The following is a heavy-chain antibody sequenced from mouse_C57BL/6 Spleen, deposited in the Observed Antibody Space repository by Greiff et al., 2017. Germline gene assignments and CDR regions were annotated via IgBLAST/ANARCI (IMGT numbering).Heavy chain of an antibody. CDR3: ATLWLRLGNYAMDY. D-gene: IGHD2-2*01. J-gene: IGHJ4*01. CDR2: IWSGGST. V-gene: IGHV2-2*01. Sequence: QVQLQQSGPGLVQPSQSLSITCTVSGFSLTSYGVHWVRQSPGKGLEWLGVIWSGGSTDYNAAFISRLSISKDNSKSQVFFKMNSLQADDTAIYYCATLWLRLGNYAMDYWGQGTSVTVSS. CDR1: GFSLTSYG.